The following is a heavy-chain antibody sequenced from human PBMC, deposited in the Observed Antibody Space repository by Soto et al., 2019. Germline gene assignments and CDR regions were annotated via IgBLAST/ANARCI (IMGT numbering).Heavy chain of an antibody. J-gene: IGHJ4*02. V-gene: IGHV4-59*01. CDR3: ARDGYGSGSYYKWFDY. CDR1: GGSISSYY. Sequence: PSETLSLTCTVSGGSISSYYWSWIRQPPGKGLEWIGYIYYSGSTNYNPSLKSRVTISVDTSKNQFSLKLSSVTAADTAVYYCARDGYGSGSYYKWFDYWGQGTLVTVS. D-gene: IGHD3-10*01. CDR2: IYYSGST.